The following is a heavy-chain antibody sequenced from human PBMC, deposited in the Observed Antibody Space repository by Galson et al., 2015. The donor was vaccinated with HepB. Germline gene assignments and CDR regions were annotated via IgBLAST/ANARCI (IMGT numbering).Heavy chain of an antibody. V-gene: IGHV3-23*01. CDR3: ARSASAAPWVY. Sequence: SLRLSCAASGFTFRSYAMRWVRQAPGKGLEWVSAISGSGGRTYYADSVKGRFTISRDNSKNTLYLQMNSLRAEDTAGYYCARSASAAPWVYWGQGTLVTGS. CDR2: ISGSGGRT. D-gene: IGHD6-13*01. CDR1: GFTFRSYA. J-gene: IGHJ4*02.